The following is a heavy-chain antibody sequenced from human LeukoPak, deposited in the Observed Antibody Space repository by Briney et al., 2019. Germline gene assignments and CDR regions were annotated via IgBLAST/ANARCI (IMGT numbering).Heavy chain of an antibody. CDR3: AKDLGGGGATTVIN. J-gene: IGHJ4*02. D-gene: IGHD1-26*01. Sequence: QPGGSLRLSCAASGVTFSSYAMSWVRQAPGKGLEWVSAISGSGGSTYHADSVKGRFTISRDNSKNTLYLQMNSLRAEDTAVYYCAKDLGGGGATTVINWGQGTLVTVSS. V-gene: IGHV3-23*01. CDR1: GVTFSSYA. CDR2: ISGSGGST.